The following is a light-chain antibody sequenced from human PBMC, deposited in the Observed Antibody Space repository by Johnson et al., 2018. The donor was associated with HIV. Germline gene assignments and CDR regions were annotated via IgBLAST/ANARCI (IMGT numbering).Light chain of an antibody. CDR2: ENN. J-gene: IGLJ1*01. Sequence: QSVLTQPPSVSAAPGQKVTISCSGSSSNIGRNYVSWYQQLPGTAPKLLIYENNKRPSGIPDRFYGSKSGTSATLGITGLQTGDEADYYCGTWDSSLSADVFGTGTKVTVL. CDR3: GTWDSSLSADV. V-gene: IGLV1-51*02. CDR1: SSNIGRNY.